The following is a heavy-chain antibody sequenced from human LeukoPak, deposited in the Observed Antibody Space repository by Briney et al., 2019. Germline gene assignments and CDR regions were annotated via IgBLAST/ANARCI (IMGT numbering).Heavy chain of an antibody. J-gene: IGHJ5*01. V-gene: IGHV1-2*02. CDR1: GYTFTGYF. CDR3: ARMDLDGGDSIGFDS. Sequence: ASVKVSCKASGYTFTGYFMHWVRQAPGQGLEWMGWINPNIGDAYYAQKFQGRVTMTRDRSINTVYMELSRLTSDDTAVYYCARMDLDGGDSIGFDSWGQGTLVTVSS. CDR2: INPNIGDA. D-gene: IGHD2-21*02.